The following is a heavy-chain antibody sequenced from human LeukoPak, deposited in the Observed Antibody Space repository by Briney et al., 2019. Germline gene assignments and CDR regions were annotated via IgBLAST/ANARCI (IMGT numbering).Heavy chain of an antibody. Sequence: PGGSLRLSCSASGFTFSTYAMHWVRQAPGKGLEYVSLISTSGGSTYYVDSVKGRFTISRDNSKNTLYLQMGSLRVEDTAVYYCVKDQSGYSSGWSGAFDYWGQGTLVTVSS. J-gene: IGHJ4*02. CDR1: GFTFSTYA. V-gene: IGHV3-64D*09. CDR2: ISTSGGST. D-gene: IGHD6-19*01. CDR3: VKDQSGYSSGWSGAFDY.